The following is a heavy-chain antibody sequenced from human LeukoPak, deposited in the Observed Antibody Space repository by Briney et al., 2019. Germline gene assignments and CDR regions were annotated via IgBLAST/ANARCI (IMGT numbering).Heavy chain of an antibody. Sequence: GGCLRVSCAAPGFTFSSSGMHWVRQAPGKGLGWGAFILFPANNKYYADSVKGRFTISRDNSKNTLFLQMNSLRAEDTAVYYCAKPGGIVVVPAPGVWGKGTTVTVSS. D-gene: IGHD2-2*01. V-gene: IGHV3-30*02. J-gene: IGHJ6*04. CDR2: ILFPANNK. CDR3: AKPGGIVVVPAPGV. CDR1: GFTFSSSG.